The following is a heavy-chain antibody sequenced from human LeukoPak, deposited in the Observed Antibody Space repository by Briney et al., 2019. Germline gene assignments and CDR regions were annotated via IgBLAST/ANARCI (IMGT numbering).Heavy chain of an antibody. CDR2: IKQDESEK. CDR3: AKEGDVWGDFYFDY. CDR1: GFTFSYYW. J-gene: IGHJ4*02. V-gene: IGHV3-7*04. D-gene: IGHD3-16*01. Sequence: GGSLRLSCEASGFTFSYYWMSWVRQAPGKGLEWVAKIKQDESEKYSADSVKGRYTLSRDNAKNSVYLQMNNLRAEDTAVYYCAKEGDVWGDFYFDYWGQGTLVTVSS.